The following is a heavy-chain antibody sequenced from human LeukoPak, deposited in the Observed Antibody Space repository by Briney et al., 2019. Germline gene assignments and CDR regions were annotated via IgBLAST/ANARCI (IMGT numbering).Heavy chain of an antibody. CDR3: ARGWYYYDSSGAFDI. D-gene: IGHD3-22*01. CDR2: IYHSGST. Sequence: SETLSLTCAVSGGSISSGGYSRSWIRQPPGKGLEWIGYIYHSGSTYYNPSLKSRVTISVDRSKNQFSLKLSSVTAADTAVYYCARGWYYYDSSGAFDIWGQGTMVTVSS. J-gene: IGHJ3*02. CDR1: GGSISSGGYS. V-gene: IGHV4-30-2*01.